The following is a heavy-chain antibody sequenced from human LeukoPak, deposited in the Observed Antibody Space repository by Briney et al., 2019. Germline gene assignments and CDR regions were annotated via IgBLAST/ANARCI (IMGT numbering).Heavy chain of an antibody. Sequence: ASVKVSCKASGYTFTGCYMHWVRQAPGQGLEWMGRINPNSGGTNYAQKFQGRVTMTRDTSISTAYMELSRLRSDDTAVYYCAREGTGWVIVGAIINFDYWGQGTLVTVSS. CDR1: GYTFTGCY. D-gene: IGHD1-26*01. CDR2: INPNSGGT. V-gene: IGHV1-2*06. J-gene: IGHJ4*02. CDR3: AREGTGWVIVGAIINFDY.